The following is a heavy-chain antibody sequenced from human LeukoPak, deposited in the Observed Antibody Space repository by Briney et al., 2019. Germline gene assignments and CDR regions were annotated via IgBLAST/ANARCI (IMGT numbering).Heavy chain of an antibody. J-gene: IGHJ4*02. CDR1: GFTVSSNY. Sequence: GGSLRLSCAASGFTVSSNYMSWVRQAPGKGLEWVSVIYSGGSTYYADSVKGRFTISRDNSKNTLYLQMNSRRAEDTAVYYCARAGTLWFGESVDYWGQGTLVTVSS. V-gene: IGHV3-66*01. CDR2: IYSGGST. CDR3: ARAGTLWFGESVDY. D-gene: IGHD3-10*01.